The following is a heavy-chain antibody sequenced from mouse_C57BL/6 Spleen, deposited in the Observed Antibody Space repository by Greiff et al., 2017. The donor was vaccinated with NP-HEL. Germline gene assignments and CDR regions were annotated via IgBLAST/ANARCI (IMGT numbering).Heavy chain of an antibody. CDR3: ARALGGNGAMDY. CDR1: GYTFTSYW. J-gene: IGHJ4*01. Sequence: QVQLQQSGAELVKPGASVKLYCKASGYTFTSYWMHWVKQRPGQGLEWIGMIHPNSGSTNYNEKFKSKATLTVDKSSITAYMQLSSLTSEDSAVDYCARALGGNGAMDYWGQGTSVTVSS. D-gene: IGHD2-1*01. V-gene: IGHV1-64*01. CDR2: IHPNSGST.